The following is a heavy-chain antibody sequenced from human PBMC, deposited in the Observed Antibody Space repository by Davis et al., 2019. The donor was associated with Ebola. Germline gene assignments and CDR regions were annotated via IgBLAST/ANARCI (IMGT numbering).Heavy chain of an antibody. CDR1: GYTFTSYY. V-gene: IGHV1-3*01. D-gene: IGHD6-19*01. CDR3: ARVPAGYSSGWYPYYYGMDV. J-gene: IGHJ6*02. Sequence: ASVKVSCKASGYTFTSYYMHWVRQAPGQGLEWMGWINAGNGNTKYSQKFQGRVTITRDTSASTAYMELSSLRSEDTAVYYCARVPAGYSSGWYPYYYGMDVWGQGTTVTVSS. CDR2: INAGNGNT.